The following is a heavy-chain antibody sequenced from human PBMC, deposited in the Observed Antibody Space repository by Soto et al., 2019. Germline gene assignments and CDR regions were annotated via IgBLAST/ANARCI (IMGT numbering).Heavy chain of an antibody. CDR1: GYAFTGYF. D-gene: IGHD3-10*02. CDR3: ARDKFIGSYYIRGVTYIFDS. J-gene: IGHJ4*02. Sequence: ASVKVSCKASGYAFTGYFMHWVRQAPGQGLEWMGWINPYSGGADYAQSFQGRVTMTRDTSISTVYMELNSLRDEDMAVYSCARDKFIGSYYIRGVTYIFDSWGQGTQVTVSS. V-gene: IGHV1-2*02. CDR2: INPYSGGA.